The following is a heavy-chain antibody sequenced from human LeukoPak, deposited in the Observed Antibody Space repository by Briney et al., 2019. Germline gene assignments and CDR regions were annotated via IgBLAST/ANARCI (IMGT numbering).Heavy chain of an antibody. V-gene: IGHV1-8*01. CDR3: ARGLAQSNYYDSSGPEWFDP. J-gene: IGHJ5*02. CDR2: MNPNSGNT. D-gene: IGHD3-22*01. CDR1: GYTFTSYD. Sequence: GASVKVSCKASGYTFTSYDINWVRQATGQGLEWMGWMNPNSGNTGYAQKFQGRVTMTRNTSISTAYMELSSLRSEDTAVYYCARGLAQSNYYDSSGPEWFDPWGQGTLVTVSS.